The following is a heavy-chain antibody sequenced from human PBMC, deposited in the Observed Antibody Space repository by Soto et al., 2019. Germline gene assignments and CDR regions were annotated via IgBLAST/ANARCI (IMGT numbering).Heavy chain of an antibody. Sequence: SETLSLTCTVSGGSISSSSYYWGWIRQPPGKGLEWIGSIYYSGSTYYNPSLKSRVTISVDTSKNQFSLKLSSVTAADTAVYYCLRGPTMVRGADYYYYYMDVWGKGTTVTVSS. CDR3: LRGPTMVRGADYYYYYMDV. CDR1: GGSISSSSYY. D-gene: IGHD3-10*01. V-gene: IGHV4-39*01. CDR2: IYYSGST. J-gene: IGHJ6*03.